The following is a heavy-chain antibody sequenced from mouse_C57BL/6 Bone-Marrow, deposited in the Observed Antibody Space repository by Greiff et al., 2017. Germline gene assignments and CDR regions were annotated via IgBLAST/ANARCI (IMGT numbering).Heavy chain of an antibody. CDR3: TRDGVLRQYLPAWFAY. Sequence: EVQVVESGEGLVKPGGSLKLSCAASGFTFSSYAMSWVRQTPEKRLEWVAYISSGGDYIYYADTVKGRFTISRDNARNTLYLQMSSLKSEDTAMYYCTRDGVLRQYLPAWFAYWGKGTLVTVSA. V-gene: IGHV5-9-1*02. J-gene: IGHJ3*01. CDR1: GFTFSSYA. CDR2: ISSGGDYI. D-gene: IGHD1-1*01.